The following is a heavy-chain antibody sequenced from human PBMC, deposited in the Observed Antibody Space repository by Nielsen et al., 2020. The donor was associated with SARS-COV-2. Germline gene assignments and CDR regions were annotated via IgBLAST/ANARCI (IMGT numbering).Heavy chain of an antibody. CDR1: GGSISSYY. Sequence: SETLSLTCTVSGGSISSYYWSWIRQPPGKGLEWIGYIYYSGSTNYNPSLKSRVTISVDTSKNQFSLKLSSVTAADTAVYYCAKETPRSYYDSSGYWAFDIWGQGTMVTVSS. CDR3: AKETPRSYYDSSGYWAFDI. V-gene: IGHV4-59*01. D-gene: IGHD3-22*01. J-gene: IGHJ3*02. CDR2: IYYSGST.